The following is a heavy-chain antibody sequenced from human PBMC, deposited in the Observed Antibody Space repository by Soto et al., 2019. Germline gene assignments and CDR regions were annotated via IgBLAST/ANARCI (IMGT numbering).Heavy chain of an antibody. V-gene: IGHV1-3*05. CDR2: INAGNGNT. D-gene: IGHD3-10*01. CDR3: ARGLGGARTYFDY. J-gene: IGHJ4*02. CDR1: GYTFTSYG. Sequence: QVQLVQSGAEEKKPGASVKGSCKASGYTFTSYGMHWVRQAPGQRLEWMGWINAGNGNTKYSQKFQGRVTITRDTSASTAYMELSSLRSEDTAVYYCARGLGGARTYFDYWGQGTLVTVSS.